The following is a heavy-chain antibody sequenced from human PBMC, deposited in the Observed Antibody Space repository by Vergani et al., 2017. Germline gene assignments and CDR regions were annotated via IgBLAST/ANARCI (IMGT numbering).Heavy chain of an antibody. D-gene: IGHD2-15*01. J-gene: IGHJ4*02. V-gene: IGHV4-4*07. Sequence: QVQLQESGPGLVKPSETLSLTCTVSGGSISSYYWSWIRPPAGKGLEWIGRIYTSGSTNYNPSLKSRVTMSVATSKNQFSLKLSSVTAADTAAYYCARDRCPSGSGFDYGGQGTLVTVSS. CDR3: ARDRCPSGSGFDY. CDR2: IYTSGST. CDR1: GGSISSYY.